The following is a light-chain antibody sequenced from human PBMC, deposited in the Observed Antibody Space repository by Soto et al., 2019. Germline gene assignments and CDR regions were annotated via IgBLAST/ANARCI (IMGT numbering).Light chain of an antibody. CDR3: SSYTRSNTPRYV. CDR2: DVS. Sequence: QSALTQSASVSGSPGQSITISCTGTSSDVGGYNYVSWYQHHPDKAPKLMIYDVSNRPSGVSNRSSGSKSGNTASLTISGLQAEDEADYYCSSYTRSNTPRYVFGTGTKVTVL. CDR1: SSDVGGYNY. J-gene: IGLJ1*01. V-gene: IGLV2-14*03.